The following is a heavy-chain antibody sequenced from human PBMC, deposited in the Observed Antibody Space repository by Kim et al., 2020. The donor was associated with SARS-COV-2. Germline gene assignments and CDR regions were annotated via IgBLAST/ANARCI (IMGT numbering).Heavy chain of an antibody. Sequence: NHNPSLTRRVTISVDTSKNQFSLELRSVTAADTAVYYCARALDSSGSPAYWGQGTLVTVSS. J-gene: IGHJ4*02. D-gene: IGHD3-22*01. V-gene: IGHV4-59*01. CDR3: ARALDSSGSPAY.